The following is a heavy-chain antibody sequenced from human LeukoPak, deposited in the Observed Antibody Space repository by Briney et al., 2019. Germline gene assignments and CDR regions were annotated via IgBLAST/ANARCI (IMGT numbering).Heavy chain of an antibody. CDR1: GGSFSGYY. CDR3: ARGRNILTGYYTPNWFDP. D-gene: IGHD3-9*01. J-gene: IGHJ5*02. CDR2: INHSGST. Sequence: PSETLSLTCAVYGGSFSGYYWSWLRQPPGKGLEWIGEINHSGSTNYNPSLKSRVTISVDTSKNQFSLKLSSVTAADTAVYYCARGRNILTGYYTPNWFDPWGQGTLVTVSS. V-gene: IGHV4-34*01.